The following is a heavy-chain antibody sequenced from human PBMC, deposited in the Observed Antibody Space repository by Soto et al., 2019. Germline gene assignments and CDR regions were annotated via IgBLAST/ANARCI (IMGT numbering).Heavy chain of an antibody. CDR3: ARDRGRDCSGGSCGLAHAFAI. J-gene: IGHJ3*02. D-gene: IGHD2-15*01. Sequence: SETLSLTCTVSGGSISSGGYYWSWIRQHPGKGLEWIGYIYYSGSTYYNPSLKSRVTISVDTSKNQFSLKLSSVTAADTAVYYCARDRGRDCSGGSCGLAHAFAIWGQGTMVTVSS. CDR1: GGSISSGGYY. CDR2: IYYSGST. V-gene: IGHV4-31*03.